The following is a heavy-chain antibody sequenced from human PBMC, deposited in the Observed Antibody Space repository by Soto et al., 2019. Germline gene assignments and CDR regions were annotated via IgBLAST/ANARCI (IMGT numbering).Heavy chain of an antibody. V-gene: IGHV4-34*01. CDR2: INHSGST. CDR3: ARYCSGGSCYQPRFDY. D-gene: IGHD2-15*01. Sequence: QVQLQQWGAGLLKPSETLSLTCAVYGGSFSGYYWSWIRQPPGKGLEWIGEINHSGSTNYNPSLKSRVTISVDTSKNQFSLKLSSVTAADTVVYYCARYCSGGSCYQPRFDYWGQGTLVTVSS. J-gene: IGHJ4*02. CDR1: GGSFSGYY.